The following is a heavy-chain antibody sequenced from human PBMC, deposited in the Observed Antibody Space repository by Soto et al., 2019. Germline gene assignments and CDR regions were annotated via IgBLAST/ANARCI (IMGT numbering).Heavy chain of an antibody. CDR1: GFTFTSSA. Sequence: ASVKVSCKASGFTFTSSAVQWVRQARGQRLAWIGWIVVGSGNTNYAQKFQERVTITRDMSTSTAYMELSSLRSEDTAVYYCAAGTIFGVVIIPYYYGMDVWGQGTTVTVSS. CDR2: IVVGSGNT. V-gene: IGHV1-58*01. D-gene: IGHD3-3*01. CDR3: AAGTIFGVVIIPYYYGMDV. J-gene: IGHJ6*02.